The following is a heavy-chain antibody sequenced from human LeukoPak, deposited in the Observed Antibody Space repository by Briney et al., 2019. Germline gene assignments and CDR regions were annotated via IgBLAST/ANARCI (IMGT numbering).Heavy chain of an antibody. D-gene: IGHD3-10*01. V-gene: IGHV3-30*02. CDR1: GFTFSTYG. CDR2: LRYAGINK. J-gene: IGHJ3*02. CDR3: AKEGDYYGSGSYRDGFDI. Sequence: GGSLRLSCAASGFTFSTYGMHWVRQAPGKGLEWVAFLRYAGINKYYADAVKGRFTISRDNFKNTLYLQMNSLRAEGTAVYYCAKEGDYYGSGSYRDGFDIWGQGTMVTVSS.